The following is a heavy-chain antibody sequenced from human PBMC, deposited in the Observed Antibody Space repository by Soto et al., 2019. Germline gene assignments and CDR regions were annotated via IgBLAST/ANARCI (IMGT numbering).Heavy chain of an antibody. CDR3: ARFIMGIAVAGLDY. CDR1: GYTFTSYG. V-gene: IGHV1-18*01. CDR2: ISAYNGNT. J-gene: IGHJ4*02. Sequence: ASVKVSCKASGYTFTSYGISWVRQAPGQGLEWMGWISAYNGNTNYAQKLQGRVTMTTDTSTSTAHMELRSLRSDDTAVYYCARFIMGIAVAGLDYWGQGTLVTVSS. D-gene: IGHD6-19*01.